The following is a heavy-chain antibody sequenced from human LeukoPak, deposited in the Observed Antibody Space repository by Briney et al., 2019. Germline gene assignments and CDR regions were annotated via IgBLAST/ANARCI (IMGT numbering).Heavy chain of an antibody. D-gene: IGHD6-13*01. CDR3: ATTPRYSSSWYYFDY. CDR1: GGSISSYY. CDR2: IYYSGST. V-gene: IGHV4-59*01. Sequence: SETLSLTCTVSGGSISSYYWSWIRQPPGKGLEWIGYIYYSGSTNYNPSLKSRVTTSVDTSKNQFSLKLSSVTAADTAVYYCATTPRYSSSWYYFDYWGQGTLVTVSS. J-gene: IGHJ4*02.